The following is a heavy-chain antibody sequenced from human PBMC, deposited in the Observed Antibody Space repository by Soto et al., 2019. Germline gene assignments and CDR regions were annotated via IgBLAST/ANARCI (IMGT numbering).Heavy chain of an antibody. V-gene: IGHV3-13*01. J-gene: IGHJ6*02. CDR2: IGTAGDT. CDR1: GFTFSSYD. CDR3: ARGPLEDYGMDV. Sequence: PGGSLRLSCAAPGFTFSSYDMHWVRQATGKGLEWVSAIGTAGDTYYPGSVKGRFTISRENAKNSLYLQMNSLRAEDTAVYYCARGPLEDYGMDVWGQGTTVTVSS.